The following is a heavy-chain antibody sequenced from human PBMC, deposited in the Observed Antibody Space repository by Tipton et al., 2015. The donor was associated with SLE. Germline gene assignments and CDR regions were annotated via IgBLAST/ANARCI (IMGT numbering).Heavy chain of an antibody. Sequence: TLSLTCDVNGGSFSGYYWSWIRQSPGKGLEWIGEVNHLGTIYYNASLKSRVTISVDTSKNQFSLKLSSVTAADTAVYYCATIALAAAGSGWFDPWGQGTLVTVSS. CDR2: VNHLGTI. V-gene: IGHV4-34*01. D-gene: IGHD6-13*01. CDR3: ATIALAAAGSGWFDP. J-gene: IGHJ5*02. CDR1: GGSFSGYY.